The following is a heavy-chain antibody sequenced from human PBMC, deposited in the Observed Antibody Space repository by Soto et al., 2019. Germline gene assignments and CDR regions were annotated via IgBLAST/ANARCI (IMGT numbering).Heavy chain of an antibody. CDR1: GGSVSGGSYY. V-gene: IGHV4-61*01. CDR2: IFYNGST. J-gene: IGHJ4*02. Sequence: SETLSLTCTVAGGSVSGGSYYWSWIRQPPGKGLEFIGYIFYNGSTNYNPSLKSRVTMSVDTSRDQFSLRLSSVTAPDTAFYYCARGVTMITGFDYWGQGSLVTVSS. D-gene: IGHD3-22*01. CDR3: ARGVTMITGFDY.